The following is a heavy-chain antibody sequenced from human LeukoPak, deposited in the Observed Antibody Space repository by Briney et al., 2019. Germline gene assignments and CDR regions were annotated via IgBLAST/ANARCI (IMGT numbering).Heavy chain of an antibody. Sequence: ASVKVSCKASGGTFSSYAINWVRQAPGQGLVWVGRIIPIFGTANYAQKFQGRVTITTDESTSTAYMELSSLRSEDTAVYYCARGVSGYQGYYNMDVWDKGTTVTVSS. D-gene: IGHD3-22*01. CDR3: ARGVSGYQGYYNMDV. J-gene: IGHJ6*03. CDR2: IIPIFGTA. CDR1: GGTFSSYA. V-gene: IGHV1-69*05.